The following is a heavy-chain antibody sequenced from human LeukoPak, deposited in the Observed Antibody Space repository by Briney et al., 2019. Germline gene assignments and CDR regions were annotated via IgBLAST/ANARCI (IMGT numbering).Heavy chain of an antibody. D-gene: IGHD6-19*01. CDR1: GFTSSRHW. Sequence: GGCLRLSCAASGFTSSRHWMSWVRQAPGKGMEWVANIKQDGSEKYDADAVKGRFSTASDNTKKSLYLQRISLRAEDAAVYYCSRDSSGWYYFDYWGQGTLVTVSS. CDR3: SRDSSGWYYFDY. J-gene: IGHJ4*02. CDR2: IKQDGSEK. V-gene: IGHV3-7*01.